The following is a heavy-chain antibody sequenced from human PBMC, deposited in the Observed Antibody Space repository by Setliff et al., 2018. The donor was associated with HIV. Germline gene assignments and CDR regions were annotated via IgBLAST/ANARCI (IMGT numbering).Heavy chain of an antibody. D-gene: IGHD3-10*01. Sequence: PSETLSLTCAVSGGSLSGYYWSWIRQPAEKGLEWIGRIYSSGRTNYNPSLKSRVTMSLDTSKNQFSLKLTSVTAADTAVYYCARRIDNSGSFPDKNWFDTWGQGSLVTVSS. CDR3: ARRIDNSGSFPDKNWFDT. J-gene: IGHJ5*02. CDR1: GGSLSGYY. CDR2: IYSSGRT. V-gene: IGHV4-4*07.